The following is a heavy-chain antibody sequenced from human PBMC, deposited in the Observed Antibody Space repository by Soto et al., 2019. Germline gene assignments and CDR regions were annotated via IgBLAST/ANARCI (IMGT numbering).Heavy chain of an antibody. J-gene: IGHJ5*02. CDR1: GYTFISYG. CDR3: AIDTVGPAWFDP. D-gene: IGHD1-26*01. CDR2: INAYNGNT. V-gene: IGHV1-18*01. Sequence: QVQLVQSGAEVKKPGASVKVSCKASGYTFISYGISCVRQAPGQGLEWMGWINAYNGNTNYAQKLQGRVTMTTDTSTSTAYLELRSLRSDDTAVYYCAIDTVGPAWFDPWGQGTRVTVSS.